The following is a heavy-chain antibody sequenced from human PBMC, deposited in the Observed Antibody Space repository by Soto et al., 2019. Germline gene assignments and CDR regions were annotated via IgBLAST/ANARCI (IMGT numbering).Heavy chain of an antibody. J-gene: IGHJ4*02. CDR1: RASLSRNF. D-gene: IGHD3-10*01. Sequence: SGTLSLTCTVSRASLSRNFSTCALLPSEKGLEWIGYIYFGGTTQSNPSLKGRATISLDTSKNQFTLNLASVSAADTAVYYCATQTFGSNAFFDTWGQGALVTVSS. CDR3: ATQTFGSNAFFDT. V-gene: IGHV4-4*09. CDR2: IYFGGTT.